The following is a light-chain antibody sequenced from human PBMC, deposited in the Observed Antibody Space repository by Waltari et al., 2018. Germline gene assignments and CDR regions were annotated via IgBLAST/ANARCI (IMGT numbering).Light chain of an antibody. CDR2: DAS. CDR3: QQRTNWPGVT. CDR1: QSVSGS. J-gene: IGKJ4*01. V-gene: IGKV3-11*01. Sequence: IVLTQSPATLSLSPGASAILSCRASQSVSGSLAWYQHKPGQAPRLLIFDASKRASGIPARVRGSGSGTDFTLTISGLESEDFAVYFGQQRTNWPGVTFGGGTKVEIK.